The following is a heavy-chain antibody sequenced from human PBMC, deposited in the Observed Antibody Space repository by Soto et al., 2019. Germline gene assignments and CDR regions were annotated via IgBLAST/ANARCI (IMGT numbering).Heavy chain of an antibody. J-gene: IGHJ4*02. V-gene: IGHV3-11*06. CDR1: GFIFSDYY. CDR3: ASCRGYLGENCDF. Sequence: QVQLVESGGGLVKPGGSLRLSCAASGFIFSDYYMCWIRQAPGKGLEWISYISGDSTYTTYGDSVKGRFIISRDNVRNSLYLEMNSLRAEDTAVYYCASCRGYLGENCDFWGQGTLVTVSS. D-gene: IGHD5-18*01. CDR2: ISGDSTYT.